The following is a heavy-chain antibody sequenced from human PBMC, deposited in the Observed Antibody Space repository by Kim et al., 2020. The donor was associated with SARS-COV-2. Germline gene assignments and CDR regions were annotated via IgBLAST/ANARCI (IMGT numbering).Heavy chain of an antibody. D-gene: IGHD4-17*01. Sequence: SVKVSCKASGGTFSSYAISWVRQAPGQGLEWMGGIIPIFGTANYAQKFQGRVTITADESTSTAYMELSSLRSEDTAVYYCARDLSYGDYERYGMDVWGQGTTVTVSS. J-gene: IGHJ6*02. CDR3: ARDLSYGDYERYGMDV. CDR1: GGTFSSYA. V-gene: IGHV1-69*13. CDR2: IIPIFGTA.